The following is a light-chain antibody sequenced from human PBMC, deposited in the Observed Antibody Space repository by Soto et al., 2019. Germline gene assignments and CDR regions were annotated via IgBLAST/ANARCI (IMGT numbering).Light chain of an antibody. CDR3: QQYNDRSRT. V-gene: IGKV3-15*01. J-gene: IGKJ1*01. Sequence: EIVMTQSPATLSVSPGERVTLSCTASQSVSGNLAWYQQKPGQAPRLLIHGASTRATDIPARFSGSGSGTEFTLTITSLQSEDFAVYYCQQYNDRSRTFGQGTKVDIK. CDR1: QSVSGN. CDR2: GAS.